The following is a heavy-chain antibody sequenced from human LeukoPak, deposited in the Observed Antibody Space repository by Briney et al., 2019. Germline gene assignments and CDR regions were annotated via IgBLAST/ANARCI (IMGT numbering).Heavy chain of an antibody. D-gene: IGHD3-10*01. CDR2: IYYSGGT. Sequence: SETLSLTCTVSGGTISSSSYYWGWIRQPPGKGLEWIGSIYYSGGTYYNPSLKSRVTMSVDRSKNQFSLKLSSVTAADTAVYYCARVIRNYYGSGSLIDYWGQGTLVTVSS. V-gene: IGHV4-39*07. J-gene: IGHJ4*02. CDR1: GGTISSSSYY. CDR3: ARVIRNYYGSGSLIDY.